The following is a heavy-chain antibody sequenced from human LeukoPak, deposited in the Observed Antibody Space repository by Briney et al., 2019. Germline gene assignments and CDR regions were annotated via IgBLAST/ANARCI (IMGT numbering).Heavy chain of an antibody. CDR3: ARTYGDYSFDY. J-gene: IGHJ4*02. D-gene: IGHD4-17*01. CDR1: GGSISSYY. Sequence: PSESLSLTCTVSGGSISSYYWSWIRQPAGKGLEWIGRIYTSGSTNYNPSLKSGVTMSVDTSKSQFSLKLSSVTAADTAVYYCARTYGDYSFDYWGQGTLVTVSS. CDR2: IYTSGST. V-gene: IGHV4-4*07.